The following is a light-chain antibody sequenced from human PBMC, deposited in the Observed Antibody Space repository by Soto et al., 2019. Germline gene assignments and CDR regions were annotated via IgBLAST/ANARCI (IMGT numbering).Light chain of an antibody. Sequence: DIQMTQSPSSLSASVGDRVTITCRASQGVRNYLAWYQQKPGKVPKLLIYAASTLQSGVPSRFSGSGSGTDFTPTISSLQPEDVATYYCQQYNSAPRTFGQGTKVDIK. J-gene: IGKJ1*01. CDR1: QGVRNY. CDR3: QQYNSAPRT. V-gene: IGKV1-27*01. CDR2: AAS.